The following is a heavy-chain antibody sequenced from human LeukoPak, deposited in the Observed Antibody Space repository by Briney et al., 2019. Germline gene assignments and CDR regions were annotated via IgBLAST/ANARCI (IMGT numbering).Heavy chain of an antibody. CDR2: IYTIGST. J-gene: IGHJ6*03. CDR1: GGSISSYY. Sequence: SETLSLTCTVSGGSISSYYRSWIRQPAGKGLEWIGRIYTIGSTNYNPSLKSRVTMSVDTSKNQFSLKLSSVTAADTAVYYCARAPIVVVTAPYTDYYYYYMDVWGKGTTVTVSS. V-gene: IGHV4-4*07. D-gene: IGHD2-21*02. CDR3: ARAPIVVVTAPYTDYYYYYMDV.